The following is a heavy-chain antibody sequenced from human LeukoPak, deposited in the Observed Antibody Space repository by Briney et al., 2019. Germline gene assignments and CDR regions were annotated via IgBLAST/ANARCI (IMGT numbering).Heavy chain of an antibody. D-gene: IGHD2-2*01. CDR1: GFTFSGSA. Sequence: GGSLKLSCAASGFTFSGSAMHWVRQASGKGLEWVGRIRSKANSYATAYAASVKGRFTISRDDSKNTAYLQMNSLKTEDTAVYYCTTRVVPAAPHYYYYYGMDVWGQGTTVTVSS. V-gene: IGHV3-73*01. CDR3: TTRVVPAAPHYYYYYGMDV. CDR2: IRSKANSYAT. J-gene: IGHJ6*02.